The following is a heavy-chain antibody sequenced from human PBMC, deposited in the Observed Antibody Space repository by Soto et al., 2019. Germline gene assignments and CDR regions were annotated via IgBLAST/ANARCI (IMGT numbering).Heavy chain of an antibody. J-gene: IGHJ6*02. D-gene: IGHD6-19*01. V-gene: IGHV3-15*01. CDR1: GFTFSNAW. CDR3: TSQGGYSSGWYYYGMDV. Sequence: GGSLGLSCAASGFTFSNAWMSWVRQAPGKGLEWVGRIKSETDGGTTDYAAPVKGRFTISRDDSKNTLYLQMNSLKTEDTAVYYCTSQGGYSSGWYYYGMDVWGQGTTVTVSS. CDR2: IKSETDGGTT.